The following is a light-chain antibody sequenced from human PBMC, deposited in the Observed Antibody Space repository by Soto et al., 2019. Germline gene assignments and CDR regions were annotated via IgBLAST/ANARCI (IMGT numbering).Light chain of an antibody. CDR3: QQYHTSPLT. V-gene: IGKV3-20*01. CDR2: GAS. J-gene: IGKJ1*01. Sequence: EIVLTQSPGTLSLSPGERATLSCRASQSFNSIYLAWYQQKPGQAPRLLIYGASSRATGIPDRFSGSGSGTDFTLTISRLEPEDFALYYCQQYHTSPLTFGQGTKVDIK. CDR1: QSFNSIY.